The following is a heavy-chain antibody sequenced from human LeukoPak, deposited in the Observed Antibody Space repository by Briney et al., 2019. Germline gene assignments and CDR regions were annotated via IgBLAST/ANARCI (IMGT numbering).Heavy chain of an antibody. D-gene: IGHD6-19*01. CDR3: ARGFRAVAGAYSWFDP. J-gene: IGHJ5*02. V-gene: IGHV4-34*01. Sequence: PSETLSLTCAVYGGSFSGYYWSWIRQPPGKGLEWIGEINHSGSTNYNPSLKSRVTISVDTSKNQFSLKLSSVTAADTAVYYCARGFRAVAGAYSWFDPWGQGTLVTVSS. CDR1: GGSFSGYY. CDR2: INHSGST.